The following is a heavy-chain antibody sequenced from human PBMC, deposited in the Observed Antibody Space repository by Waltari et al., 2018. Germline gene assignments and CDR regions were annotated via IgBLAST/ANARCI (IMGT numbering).Heavy chain of an antibody. D-gene: IGHD2-2*01. J-gene: IGHJ6*03. V-gene: IGHV4-4*07. CDR1: GGSISRSY. CDR3: ARAQVVVPAALYYYYYMDV. CDR2: LYTSGST. Sequence: QVQLQESGPGLVKPSETLSLTCTVSGGSISRSYWSWIRQPAGKGLEWIGRLYTSGSTTYNPSLWSRGTMSVDTSKNQFTLKLSSVPAADTAVYYCARAQVVVPAALYYYYYMDVWGKGTTVTISS.